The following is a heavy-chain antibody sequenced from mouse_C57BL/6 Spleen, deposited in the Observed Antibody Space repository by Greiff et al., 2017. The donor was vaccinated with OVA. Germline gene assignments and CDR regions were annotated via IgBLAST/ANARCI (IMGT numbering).Heavy chain of an antibody. CDR1: GYTFTSYG. J-gene: IGHJ3*01. V-gene: IGHV1-81*01. CDR2: IYPRSGNT. Sequence: VQLQQSGAELARPGASVKLSCKASGYTFTSYGISWVKQRTGQGLEWIGEIYPRSGNTYYNEKFKGKATLTADKSSSTAYMELRSLTSEDSAVYVCARAGDSSGYVAYWGQGTLVTVSA. D-gene: IGHD3-2*02. CDR3: ARAGDSSGYVAY.